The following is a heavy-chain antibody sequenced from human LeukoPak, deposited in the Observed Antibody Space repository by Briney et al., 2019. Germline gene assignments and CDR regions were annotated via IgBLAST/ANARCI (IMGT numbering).Heavy chain of an antibody. CDR1: GGSISSSSYY. V-gene: IGHV4-39*07. CDR2: INHSGST. J-gene: IGHJ5*02. D-gene: IGHD6-13*01. CDR3: ARGDIAGSSWLPRKRNWFDP. Sequence: PSETLSLTYTVSGGSISSSSYYWGWIRQPPGKGLEWIGEINHSGSTNYNPSLKSRVTISVDTSKNQFSLKLSSVTAADTAVYYCARGDIAGSSWLPRKRNWFDPWGQGTLVTVSS.